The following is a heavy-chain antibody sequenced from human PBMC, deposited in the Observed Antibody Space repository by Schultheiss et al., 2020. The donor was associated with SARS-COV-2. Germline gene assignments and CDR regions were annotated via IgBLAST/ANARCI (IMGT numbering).Heavy chain of an antibody. CDR2: ISAYNGNT. CDR3: ARGGTWIYVRSFDY. D-gene: IGHD5-12*01. J-gene: IGHJ4*02. Sequence: ASVKVSCKASGYTFTGYYMHWVRQAPGQGLEWMGWISAYNGNTNYAQKFQGRVTITADESTSTAYMELSSLRSEDTAVYYCARGGTWIYVRSFDYWGQGTLVTVSS. CDR1: GYTFTGYY. V-gene: IGHV1-18*04.